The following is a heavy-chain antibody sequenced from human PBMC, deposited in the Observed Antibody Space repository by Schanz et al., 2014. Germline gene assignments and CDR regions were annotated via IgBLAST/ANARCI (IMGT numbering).Heavy chain of an antibody. CDR3: TRDRGALINHNDALDL. Sequence: VQLVESGGGVVRPGRSVRLSCVASGFTFRSYGMHWVRQAPGQGLEKVAVTSTDGTKTYYAASVRGRFTISRDNSKNTVYLQMNSLRSEDTAVYYCTRDRGALINHNDALDLWGQGTMVSVSS. D-gene: IGHD3-16*01. CDR1: GFTFRSYG. CDR2: TSTDGTKT. J-gene: IGHJ3*01. V-gene: IGHV3-30*04.